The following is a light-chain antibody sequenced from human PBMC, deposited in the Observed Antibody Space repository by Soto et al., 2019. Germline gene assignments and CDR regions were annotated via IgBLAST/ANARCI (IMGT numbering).Light chain of an antibody. J-gene: IGKJ3*01. CDR2: AAT. V-gene: IGKV1-12*01. CDR1: QDISSW. CDR3: QQSTSFPFT. Sequence: DIQMTQSPSSVSAFVGDRVAITCRASQDISSWLAWYQQKPGKAPKLLISAATSLQSGVPSRFSGSGSGTDFTLTISSLQAEDFAAYYCQQSTSFPFTFGPGTKVEIK.